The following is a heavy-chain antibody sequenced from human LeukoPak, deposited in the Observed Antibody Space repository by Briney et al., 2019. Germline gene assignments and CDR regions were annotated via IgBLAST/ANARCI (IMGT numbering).Heavy chain of an antibody. Sequence: ASVKVSCKASGYTFTNYDVNCVRQAPGQGLEWMGWINPNSGGTNYAQKFQGRVTMTRDTSISTAYMELSRLRSDDTAVYYCARAGSVVPAAGSNDDGFDIWGQGTMVTVSS. CDR2: INPNSGGT. CDR3: ARAGSVVPAAGSNDDGFDI. D-gene: IGHD2-2*01. V-gene: IGHV1-2*02. CDR1: GYTFTNYD. J-gene: IGHJ3*02.